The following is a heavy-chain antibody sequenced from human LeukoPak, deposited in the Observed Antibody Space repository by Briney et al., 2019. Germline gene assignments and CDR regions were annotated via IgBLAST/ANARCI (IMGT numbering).Heavy chain of an antibody. CDR3: AKDQADYGSGSYEDY. J-gene: IGHJ4*02. D-gene: IGHD3-10*01. Sequence: GGSLRLSCTASRFSFSSYGMHWVRQAPGKGLEWVAFIRYDRSTKYAGSVKGRFTISRDNSKNTLFLQMNSLRAEDTALYYCAKDQADYGSGSYEDYWGQGTLVIVSS. CDR1: RFSFSSYG. CDR2: IRYDRSTK. V-gene: IGHV3-30*02.